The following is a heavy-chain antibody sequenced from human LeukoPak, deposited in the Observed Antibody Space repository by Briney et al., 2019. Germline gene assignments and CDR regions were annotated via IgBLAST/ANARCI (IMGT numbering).Heavy chain of an antibody. Sequence: AAVNVSCKASVYTFTTYYFQCVRHDPAQALEWMGLINLNGGGTNYAQKFQGRVPMTRDTSIRTTYFELSRLSSDDTAVYYCARNGRGTFDYWGQGTLVTVSS. CDR3: ARNGRGTFDY. CDR1: VYTFTTYY. D-gene: IGHD3-16*01. J-gene: IGHJ4*02. V-gene: IGHV1-2*02. CDR2: INLNGGGT.